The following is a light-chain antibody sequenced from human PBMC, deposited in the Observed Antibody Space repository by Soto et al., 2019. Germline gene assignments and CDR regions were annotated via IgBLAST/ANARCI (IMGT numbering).Light chain of an antibody. CDR3: AAWDDSLNAVL. CDR1: SSDIGSST. J-gene: IGLJ2*01. V-gene: IGLV1-44*01. Sequence: QSELTQPPSASGTPGQRVTISCSGSSSDIGSSTVSWYHQLPGSAPKLLIYGDHQRPSGIPDRFSVSKSGTSASLAISGLQSDDEADYYCAAWDDSLNAVLFGGGTKLTVL. CDR2: GDH.